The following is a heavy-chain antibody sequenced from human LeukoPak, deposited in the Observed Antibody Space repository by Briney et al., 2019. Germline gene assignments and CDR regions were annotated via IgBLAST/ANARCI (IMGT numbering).Heavy chain of an antibody. D-gene: IGHD1-1*01. V-gene: IGHV1-8*01. CDR2: MNPNSGNT. Sequence: ASVNVSCTASGYTFTIYDIHWVRQATGQGLEWMGWMNPNSGNTGYAQKFQGRVTMTRNTSISTAYMELSSLRSEDTAVYYCARDLHDSRATAGGFDPWGQGTLVTVSS. CDR3: ARDLHDSRATAGGFDP. J-gene: IGHJ5*02. CDR1: GYTFTIYD.